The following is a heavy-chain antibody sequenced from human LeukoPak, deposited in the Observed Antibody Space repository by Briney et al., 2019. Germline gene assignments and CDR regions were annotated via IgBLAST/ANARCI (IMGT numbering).Heavy chain of an antibody. D-gene: IGHD5-12*01. J-gene: IGHJ4*02. CDR3: ARSLALGVARMGARLDDDPLDY. Sequence: GASVKVSCKASGYTFTGYYMHWVRQAPGQGLEWMGWINPNSGGTNYAQKFQGWVTMTRDTSISTAYMELSRLRSDDTAVYYCARSLALGVARMGARLDDDPLDYWGQGTLVTVSS. CDR1: GYTFTGYY. CDR2: INPNSGGT. V-gene: IGHV1-2*04.